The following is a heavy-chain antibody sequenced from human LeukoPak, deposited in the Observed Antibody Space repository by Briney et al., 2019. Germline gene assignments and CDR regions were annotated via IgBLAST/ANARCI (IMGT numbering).Heavy chain of an antibody. J-gene: IGHJ4*02. CDR2: ISSSSSYI. Sequence: GGSLRLSCAASGFTFSSYSMNWVHQAPGKGLEWVSSISSSSSYIYYADSVKGRFTISRDNAKNSLYLQMNSLRAEDTAVYYCAREDDSSGYPYDYWGQGTLVTVSS. CDR3: AREDDSSGYPYDY. V-gene: IGHV3-21*01. D-gene: IGHD3-22*01. CDR1: GFTFSSYS.